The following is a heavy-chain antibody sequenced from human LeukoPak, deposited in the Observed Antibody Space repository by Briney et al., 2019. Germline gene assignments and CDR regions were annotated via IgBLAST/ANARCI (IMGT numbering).Heavy chain of an antibody. Sequence: PGGSLRLSCTASGFIFSTSWMTWVRQAPGKGLEWVANINLDGSEKYYVDSVTGRFTISRDNAKHSLYLQMNSLRVEDTAVYYCARGITSGPRRYDVRNFDYWGQGTPVTVSS. CDR1: GFIFSTSW. J-gene: IGHJ4*02. V-gene: IGHV3-7*01. CDR2: INLDGSEK. CDR3: ARGITSGPRRYDVRNFDY. D-gene: IGHD3-3*01.